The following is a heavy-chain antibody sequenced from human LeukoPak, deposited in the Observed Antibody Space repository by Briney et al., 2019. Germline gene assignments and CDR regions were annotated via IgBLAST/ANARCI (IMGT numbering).Heavy chain of an antibody. V-gene: IGHV3-23*01. Sequence: GGSLRLSCAASGFIFSSYAMSWVRQAPGRGLEWVSGISGRGGSTHYADSVKGRFTVSRDNSNNTLYLQMNSLRADDTAVYYCAKGSGYPSPSPLDFWGQGTLVTVSS. CDR2: ISGRGGST. CDR3: AKGSGYPSPSPLDF. J-gene: IGHJ4*02. CDR1: GFIFSSYA. D-gene: IGHD5-12*01.